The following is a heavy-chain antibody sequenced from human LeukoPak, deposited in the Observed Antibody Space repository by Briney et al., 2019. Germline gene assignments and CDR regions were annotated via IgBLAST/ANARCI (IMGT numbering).Heavy chain of an antibody. D-gene: IGHD6-19*01. J-gene: IGHJ4*02. CDR2: ISYDGSNK. Sequence: GGSLRLSCAASGFTFSSYAMHWVRQAPGKGLEWVAVISYDGSNKYYVDSVKGRFTISRDNSKNTLYLQMNSLRAEDTAVYYCARSYSSGWYGHFDYWGQGTLVTVST. V-gene: IGHV3-30-3*01. CDR1: GFTFSSYA. CDR3: ARSYSSGWYGHFDY.